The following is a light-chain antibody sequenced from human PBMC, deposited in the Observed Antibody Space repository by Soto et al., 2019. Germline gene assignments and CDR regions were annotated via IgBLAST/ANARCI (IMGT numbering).Light chain of an antibody. Sequence: QSVLTQPRSVSGSPGQSVTISCTGTSSDVGGYNYVSWYQQHPGKAPKLMIYGVSKRPSGVPDRFSGSKSGNTASLTISGLQAEDEADYYCCSHAGSYSYVFGTGTKVTVL. CDR1: SSDVGGYNY. CDR2: GVS. CDR3: CSHAGSYSYV. J-gene: IGLJ1*01. V-gene: IGLV2-11*01.